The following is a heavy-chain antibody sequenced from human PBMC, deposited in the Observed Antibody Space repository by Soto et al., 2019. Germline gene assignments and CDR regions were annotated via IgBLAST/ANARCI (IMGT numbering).Heavy chain of an antibody. D-gene: IGHD4-17*01. J-gene: IGHJ4*02. V-gene: IGHV1-69*06. CDR3: ATMTTVTTALDY. CDR2: IIPIFGTA. Sequence: SVKVSCKASGGTFSSYAISWVRQAPGQGLEWMGGIIPIFGTANYAQKFQGRVTITADKSTSTAYIELSSLRSEDTAVYYCATMTTVTTALDYWGQGTLVTVSS. CDR1: GGTFSSYA.